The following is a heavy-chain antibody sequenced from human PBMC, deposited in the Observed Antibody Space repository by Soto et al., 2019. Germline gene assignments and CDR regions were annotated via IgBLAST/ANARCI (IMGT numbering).Heavy chain of an antibody. D-gene: IGHD3-22*01. CDR2: ISYDGSNK. CDR1: GFTFSSYA. Sequence: GGSLRLSCAASGFTFSSYAMHWVRQAPGKGLEWVAVISYDGSNKYYADSVKGRFTISRDNSKNTLYLQMNSLRAEDTAVYYCARDNRGGYLIPQGFDPWGQGTLVTVSS. CDR3: ARDNRGGYLIPQGFDP. V-gene: IGHV3-30-3*01. J-gene: IGHJ5*02.